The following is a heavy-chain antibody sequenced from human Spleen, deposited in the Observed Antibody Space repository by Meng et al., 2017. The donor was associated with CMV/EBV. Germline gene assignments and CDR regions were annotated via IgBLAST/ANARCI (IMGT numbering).Heavy chain of an antibody. Sequence: GSLRLSCTVSGGSVSSGSYYWSWIRQPPGKGLEWIGYVYYSGSTNYNPSLKSRLTISVDTSKNQFSLKLSSVSAADTAGYYCARDRGYCGTTRCYYYGMDVWGQGTTVTVSS. J-gene: IGHJ6*02. V-gene: IGHV4-61*01. CDR1: GGSVSSGSYY. CDR3: ARDRGYCGTTRCYYYGMDV. D-gene: IGHD2-2*01. CDR2: VYYSGST.